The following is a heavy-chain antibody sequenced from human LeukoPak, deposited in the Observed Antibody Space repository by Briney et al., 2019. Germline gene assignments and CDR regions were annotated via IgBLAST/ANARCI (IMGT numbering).Heavy chain of an antibody. D-gene: IGHD2-21*02. J-gene: IGHJ4*02. V-gene: IGHV3-30*18. Sequence: GGSLRLSCAASGFTFSSYGMHWVRQAPGKGLEWVAVISYDGSNKYYADSVKGRFTISRDNSKSTLYLQMNSLRAEDTAVYYCAKGDGYWGQGTLVTVSP. CDR1: GFTFSSYG. CDR3: AKGDGY. CDR2: ISYDGSNK.